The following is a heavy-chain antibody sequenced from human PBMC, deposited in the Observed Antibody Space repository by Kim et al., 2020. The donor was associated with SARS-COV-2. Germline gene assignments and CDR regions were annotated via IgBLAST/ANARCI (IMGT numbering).Heavy chain of an antibody. Sequence: GGSLRLSCAASGFTFSSYAMSWVRQAPGKGLEWVSAISGSGGSTYYADSVKGRFTISRDNSKNTLYLQMNSLRAEDTAVYYCAKDGDGDPPGGYYFDYWGQGTLVTVSS. CDR1: GFTFSSYA. CDR2: ISGSGGST. D-gene: IGHD4-17*01. J-gene: IGHJ4*02. V-gene: IGHV3-23*01. CDR3: AKDGDGDPPGGYYFDY.